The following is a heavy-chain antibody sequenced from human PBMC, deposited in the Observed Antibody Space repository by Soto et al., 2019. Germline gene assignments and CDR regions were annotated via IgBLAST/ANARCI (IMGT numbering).Heavy chain of an antibody. D-gene: IGHD2-2*01. J-gene: IGHJ5*02. Sequence: QVQLVQSGAEVKKPGSSVKVSCKASGGTFSSYAISWVRQAPGQGLEWMGGIIPIFGTANYAQKFQGRVTITEDESTSTADMELSSLRSEDTAVYYCARDRPYCSSTSCYQNFGPWGQGTLVTVSS. CDR2: IIPIFGTA. CDR1: GGTFSSYA. V-gene: IGHV1-69*01. CDR3: ARDRPYCSSTSCYQNFGP.